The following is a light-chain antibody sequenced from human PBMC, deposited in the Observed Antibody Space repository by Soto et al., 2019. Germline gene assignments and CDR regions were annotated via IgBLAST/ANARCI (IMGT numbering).Light chain of an antibody. CDR2: GSS. V-gene: IGKV3-20*01. CDR1: QSVSNNY. J-gene: IGKJ2*01. CDR3: HQSGSSPPYT. Sequence: EVVLTQSPGTLSLSPGERATLSCRASQSVSNNYFAWYQQKPGQAPRLLIFGSSDRATGIPDRFSGSGSGTDFTLTISRLEPADFAVYYCHQSGSSPPYTFGQGTKLEIK.